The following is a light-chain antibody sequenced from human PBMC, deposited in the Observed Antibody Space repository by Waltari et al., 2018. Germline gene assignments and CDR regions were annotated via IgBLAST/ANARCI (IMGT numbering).Light chain of an antibody. CDR3: SSYAGSNNLV. CDR2: EVI. J-gene: IGLJ2*01. CDR1: TSDVGGYNS. V-gene: IGLV2-8*01. Sequence: QSALTQPPSASGSPGQSVPISCTGTTSDVGGYNSVSWYQQHPGKAPKLMIYEVIKRPSGVPDRFSGSKSGSTASLTVSGLQAEDEADYYCSSYAGSNNLVFGGGTKLTVL.